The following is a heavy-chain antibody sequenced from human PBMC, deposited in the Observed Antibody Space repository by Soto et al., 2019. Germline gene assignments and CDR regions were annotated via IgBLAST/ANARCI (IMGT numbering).Heavy chain of an antibody. Sequence: SETLSLTCTVSGGSIGSYHWSWVRQPPGKGLEWIASVYYTGTTNYNPSLGSRVTISIDAPENQISLKLTSVTAADTAFYYCARDTVLTGMFDLWGQGTLVTSPQ. D-gene: IGHD4-17*01. V-gene: IGHV4-59*01. CDR3: ARDTVLTGMFDL. CDR1: GGSIGSYH. CDR2: VYYTGTT. J-gene: IGHJ5*02.